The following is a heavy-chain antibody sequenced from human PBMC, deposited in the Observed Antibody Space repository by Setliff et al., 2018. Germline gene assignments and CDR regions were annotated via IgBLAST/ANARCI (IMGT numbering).Heavy chain of an antibody. Sequence: SETLSLTCTVSGASISSSRDYWGWVRQPPGKGLEWIGSIYYSGSTYYNPSLKSRVTISVDTSKNQSSLKLSSVTAADTAVFYCARLSGYYFDYWGRGTLVTVSS. CDR2: IYYSGST. J-gene: IGHJ4*02. CDR3: ARLSGYYFDY. D-gene: IGHD3-22*01. CDR1: GASISSSRDY. V-gene: IGHV4-39*01.